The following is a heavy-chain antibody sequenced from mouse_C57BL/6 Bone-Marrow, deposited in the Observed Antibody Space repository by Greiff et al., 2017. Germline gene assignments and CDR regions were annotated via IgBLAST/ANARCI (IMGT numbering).Heavy chain of an antibody. CDR2: IDPGSGST. CDR1: GYTFTDYY. J-gene: IGHJ2*01. Sequence: VQLQQSGAELVKPGASVKISCKASGYTFTDYYINWVKQRPGQGLEWIGQIDPGSGSTYYNEKFKGKATLTADKSSSTAYMQLSSLTSEDSAFYSCARTEDSPDYWGQGTTLTVSS. CDR3: ARTEDSPDY. V-gene: IGHV1-77*01.